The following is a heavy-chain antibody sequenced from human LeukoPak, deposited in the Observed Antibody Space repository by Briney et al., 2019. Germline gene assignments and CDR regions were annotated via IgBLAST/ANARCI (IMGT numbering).Heavy chain of an antibody. V-gene: IGHV4-34*01. D-gene: IGHD5-18*01. CDR1: GGSFSGYY. J-gene: IGHJ6*03. CDR3: GSGYSYGYPYYYYYMDV. Sequence: SETLSLTCAVYGGSFSGYYWSWIRQPPGKGLEWIGEINHSGSTNYNPSLKSRVTISVDTSKNQFSLKLSSVTAADTAVYYCGSGYSYGYPYYYYYMDVWGKGTTVTVSS. CDR2: INHSGST.